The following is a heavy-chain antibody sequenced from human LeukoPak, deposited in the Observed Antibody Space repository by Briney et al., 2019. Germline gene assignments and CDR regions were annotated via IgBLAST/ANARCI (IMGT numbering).Heavy chain of an antibody. CDR3: ARGPSGGSGHDY. V-gene: IGHV4-4*07. CDR2: IYSSGTT. J-gene: IGHJ4*02. Sequence: SETLSLTCTVPGGSISSYYWSWIRQPAGKGLEWIGRIYSSGTTKYNPSLRSRVTVSVDTSKNQFSLNLNSVTAADTAVYYCARGPSGGSGHDYWGQGTLVTVSS. D-gene: IGHD3-16*01. CDR1: GGSISSYY.